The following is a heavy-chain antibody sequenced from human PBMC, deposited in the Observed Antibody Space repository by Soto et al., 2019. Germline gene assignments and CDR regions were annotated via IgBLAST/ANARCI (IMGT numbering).Heavy chain of an antibody. Sequence: ASVKVSCKASGYTFTSYAMHWVRQAPGQRLEWMGWINAGNGNTKYSQKFQGRVTITGDTSASTAYMELSSLRSEDTAVYYCARLQAVVTLMEYYYYYYGMDGWGPGTTVTVSS. D-gene: IGHD2-15*01. CDR1: GYTFTSYA. J-gene: IGHJ6*02. V-gene: IGHV1-3*01. CDR2: INAGNGNT. CDR3: ARLQAVVTLMEYYYYYYGMDG.